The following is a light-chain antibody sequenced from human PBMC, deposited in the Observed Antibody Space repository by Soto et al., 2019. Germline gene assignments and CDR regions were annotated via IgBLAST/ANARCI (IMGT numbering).Light chain of an antibody. CDR2: EVV. V-gene: IGLV2-8*01. CDR1: KNDIGVYDF. J-gene: IGLJ1*01. CDR3: CSYAGRYTYV. Sequence: QSVLTQPPSASGSPGQSVTISCTGTKNDIGVYDFVSWYQHHPGKAPRLIIYEVVQRPSGVPDRFSGSKSGNTASLTISGLQADDEADYYCCSYAGRYTYVFGTGTKVTVL.